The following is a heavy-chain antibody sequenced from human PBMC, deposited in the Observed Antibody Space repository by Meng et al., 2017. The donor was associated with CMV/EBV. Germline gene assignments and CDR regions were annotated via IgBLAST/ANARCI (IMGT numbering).Heavy chain of an antibody. J-gene: IGHJ4*02. CDR3: ARWGGTYRLALGYFDY. CDR2: TNPNSGGT. D-gene: IGHD6-19*01. Sequence: ASVKVSCKASGYTFTGYYMHWVRQAPGQGLEWMGWTNPNSGGTNYAQKFQGRVTMTRDTSISTAYMELSRLRSDDTAVYYCARWGGTYRLALGYFDYWGQGTLVTVSS. CDR1: GYTFTGYY. V-gene: IGHV1-2*02.